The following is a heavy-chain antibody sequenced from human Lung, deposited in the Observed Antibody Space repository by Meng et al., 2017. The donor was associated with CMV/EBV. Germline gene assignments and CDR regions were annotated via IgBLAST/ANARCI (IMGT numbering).Heavy chain of an antibody. CDR3: ARAGRSYLYYFDY. V-gene: IGHV6-1*01. CDR2: TFYRSKWYN. D-gene: IGHD3-22*01. Sequence: SQTXXLTCAISGDSVSSNSAAWNWIRQSPSRGLEWLGTTFYRSKWYNNYGVSVKSRITINADTSKNQLSLQLTSVTPEDTAVYFCARAGRSYLYYFDYLGQGXLVTVSS. CDR1: GDSVSSNSAA. J-gene: IGHJ4*02.